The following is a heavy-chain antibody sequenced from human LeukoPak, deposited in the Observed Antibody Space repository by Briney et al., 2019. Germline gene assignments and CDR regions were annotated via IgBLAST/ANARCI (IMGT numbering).Heavy chain of an antibody. Sequence: PSETLSLTCTVSGGSISSSSYYWGWIRQPPGKGLEWIGSIYYSGSTYNNPSLKSRVTISVDTSKNQFSLKLSSVTAADTAVYYCASSVPDKPKSIAAADLFDYWGQGTLVTVSS. V-gene: IGHV4-39*07. CDR2: IYYSGST. D-gene: IGHD6-13*01. CDR3: ASSVPDKPKSIAAADLFDY. CDR1: GGSISSSSYY. J-gene: IGHJ4*02.